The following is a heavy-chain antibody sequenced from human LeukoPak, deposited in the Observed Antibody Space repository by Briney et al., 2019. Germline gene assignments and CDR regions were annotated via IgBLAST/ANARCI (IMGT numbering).Heavy chain of an antibody. V-gene: IGHV1-18*01. Sequence: ASVKVSCKASGYTFTSYGISWVRQAPGQGLEWMGWISAYNGNANYAQKFQGRVTITTDESTSTAYMELSSLRSEDTAVYYCARAMIVADRYYYYMDVWGKGTTVTVSS. D-gene: IGHD3-22*01. CDR1: GYTFTSYG. CDR3: ARAMIVADRYYYYMDV. CDR2: ISAYNGNA. J-gene: IGHJ6*03.